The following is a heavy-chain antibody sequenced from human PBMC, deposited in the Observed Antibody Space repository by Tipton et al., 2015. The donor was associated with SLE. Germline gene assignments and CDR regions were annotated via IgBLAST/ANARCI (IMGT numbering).Heavy chain of an antibody. CDR1: GYTFKNYG. J-gene: IGHJ1*01. Sequence: QVQLVQSGAEVKKPGASVKVSCKASGYTFKNYGITWVRQAPGQGLEWMGWIIADSGDTKYAPKFQGRVTMTTDASTGTAYMELRSLRSDDTALYFCARDGNMPTTSLYWGQGTLVTVSS. CDR2: IIADSGDT. V-gene: IGHV1-18*01. D-gene: IGHD1/OR15-1a*01. CDR3: ARDGNMPTTSLY.